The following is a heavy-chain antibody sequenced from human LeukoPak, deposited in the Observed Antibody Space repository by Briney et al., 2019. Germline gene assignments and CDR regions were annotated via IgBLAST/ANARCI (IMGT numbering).Heavy chain of an antibody. V-gene: IGHV3-11*04. J-gene: IGHJ4*02. CDR2: ISSSSSTI. CDR1: GFTFSDYY. Sequence: PGGSLRLSCAASGFTFSDYYMNWIRQAPGKGLEWVSYISSSSSTILYADSVRGRFTISRDNVKNSLFLQMNSLRGEDTAVYYCAAAGDYWGQGTLVTVSS. CDR3: AAAGDY. D-gene: IGHD3-10*01.